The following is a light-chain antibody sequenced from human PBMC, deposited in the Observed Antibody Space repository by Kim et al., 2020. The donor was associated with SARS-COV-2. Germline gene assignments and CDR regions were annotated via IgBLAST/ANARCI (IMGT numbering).Light chain of an antibody. Sequence: SYELTQPPSVSVSPGQTASITCSGDKFGDTYASWYQQKPGQSPVLVIYQDTKRPSGIPERFSGSNSGTTATLTISGTQAMDGADYYCQAWDSSTVVFGGGTQLTVL. CDR3: QAWDSSTVV. CDR1: KFGDTY. V-gene: IGLV3-1*01. CDR2: QDT. J-gene: IGLJ2*01.